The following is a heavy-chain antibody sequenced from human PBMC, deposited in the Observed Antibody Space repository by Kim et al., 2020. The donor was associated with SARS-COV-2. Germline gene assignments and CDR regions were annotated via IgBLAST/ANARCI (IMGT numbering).Heavy chain of an antibody. J-gene: IGHJ6*02. V-gene: IGHV3-74*01. CDR1: GFTFSSYW. D-gene: IGHD4-17*01. CDR3: ARVAGEQGWYYYGMDV. CDR2: INSDGSST. Sequence: GGSLRLSCAASGFTFSSYWMHWVRQAPGKGLVWVSRINSDGSSTSYADSVKGRFTISRDNAKNTLYLQMNSLRAEDTAVYYCARVAGEQGWYYYGMDVWGQGTTVTVSS.